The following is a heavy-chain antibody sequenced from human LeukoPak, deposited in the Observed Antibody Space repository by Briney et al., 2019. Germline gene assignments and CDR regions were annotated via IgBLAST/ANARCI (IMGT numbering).Heavy chain of an antibody. CDR2: ISGSGGST. J-gene: IGHJ5*02. V-gene: IGHV3-23*01. CDR1: GFTFSSYA. Sequence: PGGSLRLSCAASGFTFSSYAMSWVRQAPGKGLEWVSAISGSGGSTYYADSVEGRFTISRDNSKNTLYLQMNSLRAEDTAVYYCAKDGPNYDILTGYYRGWFDPWGRGTLVTVSS. D-gene: IGHD3-9*01. CDR3: AKDGPNYDILTGYYRGWFDP.